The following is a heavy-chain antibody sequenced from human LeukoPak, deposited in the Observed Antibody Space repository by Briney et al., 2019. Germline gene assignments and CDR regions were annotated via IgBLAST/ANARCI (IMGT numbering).Heavy chain of an antibody. CDR2: MNPNSGNT. CDR1: GCTFTSYD. J-gene: IGHJ4*02. Sequence: ASVKVSCKASGCTFTSYDINWVRQATGQGLEWMGWMNPNSGNTGYAQKFQGRVTMTRNTSISTAYMELSSLRSEDTAVYYCARGVSDFWSGYYRLYYFDYWGQGTLVTVSS. V-gene: IGHV1-8*01. CDR3: ARGVSDFWSGYYRLYYFDY. D-gene: IGHD3-3*01.